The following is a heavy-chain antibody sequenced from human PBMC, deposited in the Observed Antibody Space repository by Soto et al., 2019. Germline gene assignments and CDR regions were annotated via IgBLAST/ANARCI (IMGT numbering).Heavy chain of an antibody. J-gene: IGHJ4*02. D-gene: IGHD4-4*01. CDR2: INSDGSRT. V-gene: IGHV3-74*01. CDR1: GLTFTDYC. CDR3: ARETYRGFYFDY. Sequence: PXGSLRLSCAASGLTFTDYCAHWVRQAPGKGLVWVSRINSDGSRTSYADSVTGRFTISRDSAKNTLYLQMNSLRVEDTALYYCARETYRGFYFDYWGQGTLVTVSS.